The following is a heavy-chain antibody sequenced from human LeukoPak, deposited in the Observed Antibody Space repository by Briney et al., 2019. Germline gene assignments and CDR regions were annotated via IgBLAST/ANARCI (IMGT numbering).Heavy chain of an antibody. V-gene: IGHV1-2*02. CDR2: INPNSGDT. CDR3: ARVGSSGWYVHPTLDY. CDR1: GYTFTGYY. J-gene: IGHJ4*02. Sequence: GASVKVSCKASGYTFTGYYMHWLRQAPGQGLEWMGWINPNSGDTNYAQKFQGRVTVTRDTSISTAYMELSRLRSDDTAVYYCARVGSSGWYVHPTLDYWGQGTLVTVSS. D-gene: IGHD6-19*01.